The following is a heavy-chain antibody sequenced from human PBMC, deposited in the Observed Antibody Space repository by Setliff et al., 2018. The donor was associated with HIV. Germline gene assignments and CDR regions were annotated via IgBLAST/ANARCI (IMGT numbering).Heavy chain of an antibody. CDR3: ARGVHSGGSGWYNWYFDL. V-gene: IGHV1-69*06. Sequence: GASVKVSCKASGGTFSRRAFSWVRQAPGQGLEWMGGIIPTFDTANYAQKFQGRVTITADKSTNTVYMELNSLRSEDTAMYYCARGVHSGGSGWYNWYFDLWGRGTLVTVSS. CDR2: IIPTFDTA. D-gene: IGHD6-19*01. CDR1: GGTFSRRA. J-gene: IGHJ2*01.